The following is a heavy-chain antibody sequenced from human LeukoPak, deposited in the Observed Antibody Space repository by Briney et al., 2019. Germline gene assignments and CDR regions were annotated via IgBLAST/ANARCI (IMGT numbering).Heavy chain of an antibody. CDR3: AKAHQLVLLWFGEY. J-gene: IGHJ4*02. CDR2: ISGRGGST. CDR1: GFTFSSYA. D-gene: IGHD3-10*01. Sequence: PGGSLRLPCAASGFTFSSYAMSWVRQAPGKGLEWVSAISGRGGSTYYADSVKGRFTISRDNSKNTLYLQMNSLRAEDTAVYYCAKAHQLVLLWFGEYWGQGTLVTVSS. V-gene: IGHV3-23*01.